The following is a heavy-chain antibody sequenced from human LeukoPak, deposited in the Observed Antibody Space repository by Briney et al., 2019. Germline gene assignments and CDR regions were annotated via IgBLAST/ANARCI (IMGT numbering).Heavy chain of an antibody. CDR1: GFTFSSYS. D-gene: IGHD2-8*01. CDR2: ISSSSSYI. J-gene: IGHJ3*02. CDR3: ARPNLYSTSLDAFDI. Sequence: GGTLRLSCAASGFTFSSYSMNWVRQAPGKGLEWVSSISSSSSYIYYADSVKGRFTISRDNAKNSLYLQVNSLRAEDTAVYYCARPNLYSTSLDAFDIWGQGTMVTVSS. V-gene: IGHV3-21*01.